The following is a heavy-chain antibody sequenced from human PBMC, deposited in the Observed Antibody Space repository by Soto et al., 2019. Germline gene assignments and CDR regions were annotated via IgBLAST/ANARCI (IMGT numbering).Heavy chain of an antibody. J-gene: IGHJ5*02. Sequence: SETLSLTCTVSGGSISSYYWSWIRQPPGKGLEWIGYIYYSGSTNYNPSLKSRVTISVDTSKNQFSLKLSSVTAADTAVYYCARAKDYYDSSGYYYPWFDPWGQGTLVTVSS. D-gene: IGHD3-22*01. V-gene: IGHV4-59*01. CDR2: IYYSGST. CDR1: GGSISSYY. CDR3: ARAKDYYDSSGYYYPWFDP.